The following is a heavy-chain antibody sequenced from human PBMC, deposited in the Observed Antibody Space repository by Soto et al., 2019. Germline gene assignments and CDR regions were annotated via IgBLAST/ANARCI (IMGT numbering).Heavy chain of an antibody. Sequence: ASVKVSFKASGYTFTSYDINWVRQATGQGLEWMGWMNPNSGNTGYAQKFQGRVTTTRNTSISTAYMELSSLRSEDTAVYYCARDRLLYYYYGMDVWGQGTTVTVSS. CDR3: ARDRLLYYYYGMDV. CDR2: MNPNSGNT. D-gene: IGHD3-16*01. V-gene: IGHV1-8*01. J-gene: IGHJ6*02. CDR1: GYTFTSYD.